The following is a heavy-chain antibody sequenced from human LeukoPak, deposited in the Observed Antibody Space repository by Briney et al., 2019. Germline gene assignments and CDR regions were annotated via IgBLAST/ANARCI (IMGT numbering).Heavy chain of an antibody. CDR3: AKGRFSNFDP. CDR1: GFTFSSYG. D-gene: IGHD4-11*01. V-gene: IGHV3-23*01. Sequence: GGSLRLSRAASGFTFSSYGMSWVRQAPGKGLEWVSAISGSGGGGSTNYADSVRGRFTISRDNSKNTLYLQMNSLRAEDTALYYCAKGRFSNFDPWGQGTLVTVSS. J-gene: IGHJ5*02. CDR2: ISGSGGGGST.